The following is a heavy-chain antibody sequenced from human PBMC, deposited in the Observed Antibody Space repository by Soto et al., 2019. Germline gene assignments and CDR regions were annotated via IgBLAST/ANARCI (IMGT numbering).Heavy chain of an antibody. Sequence: ASETLSLTCTVSGGSVSSGSYYWSWIRQPPGKGLEWIGYIYYSGSTNYNPSLKSRVTISVDTSKNQFSLKLSSVTAADTAVYYCARGRPRTFDYWGQGTLVTVSS. CDR2: IYYSGST. J-gene: IGHJ4*02. CDR3: ARGRPRTFDY. V-gene: IGHV4-61*01. CDR1: GGSVSSGSYY.